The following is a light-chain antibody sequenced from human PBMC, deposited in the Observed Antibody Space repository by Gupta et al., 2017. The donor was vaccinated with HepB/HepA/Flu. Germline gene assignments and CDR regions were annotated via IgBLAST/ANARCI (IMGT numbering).Light chain of an antibody. V-gene: IGLV2-14*03. CDR3: SSYTSSGTLGV. J-gene: IGLJ1*01. CDR1: SSDVGGYKY. Sequence: QSALTQPASVSGSPGQSITISCTGSSSDVGGYKYVSWYQQHPGKAPKLMIYDVSNRPSGVSNRFSGSKSGNTASLTISGLQPEDEAEYYCSSYTSSGTLGVFGTGTKVTVL. CDR2: DVS.